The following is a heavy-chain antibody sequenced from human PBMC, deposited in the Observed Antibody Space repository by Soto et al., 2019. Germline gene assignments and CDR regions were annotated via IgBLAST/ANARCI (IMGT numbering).Heavy chain of an antibody. J-gene: IGHJ6*02. D-gene: IGHD1-26*01. CDR3: ARGSRKVYYYGMDV. CDR2: IYHSGST. CDR1: GGSISSSNW. Sequence: SETLSLTCAVSGGSISSSNWWSWVRQPPGKGLEWIGEIYHSGSTNYNPSLKSRVTISVDKSKNQFSLKLSSVTAADTAVYYCARGSRKVYYYGMDVWGQGTTVTVSS. V-gene: IGHV4-4*02.